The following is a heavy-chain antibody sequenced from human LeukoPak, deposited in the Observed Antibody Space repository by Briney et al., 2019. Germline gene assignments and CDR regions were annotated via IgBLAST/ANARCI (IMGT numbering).Heavy chain of an antibody. CDR3: AKGSGMEDIVVVVAATPVVEYFQH. D-gene: IGHD2-15*01. CDR1: GFTFSSYG. J-gene: IGHJ1*01. Sequence: GGSLRLSCAASGFTFSSYGMHWVRQAPGKGLEWVAVIRYDGSNKYYADSVRGRFTISRDNSKNTLYLQMNSLRAEDTAVYYCAKGSGMEDIVVVVAATPVVEYFQHWGQGTLVTVSS. V-gene: IGHV3-30*02. CDR2: IRYDGSNK.